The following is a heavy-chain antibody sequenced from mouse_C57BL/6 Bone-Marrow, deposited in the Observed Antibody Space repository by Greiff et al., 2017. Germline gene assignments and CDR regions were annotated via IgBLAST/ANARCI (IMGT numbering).Heavy chain of an antibody. V-gene: IGHV1-81*01. Sequence: VKLVESGAELARPGASVKLSCKASGYTFTSYGISWVKQRTGQGLEWIGEIYPRSGNTYYNEKFKGKATLTADKSSSTAYMELRSLTSEDSAVYFCARRNDYDPGAYWGQGTLVTVSA. CDR2: IYPRSGNT. D-gene: IGHD2-4*01. CDR3: ARRNDYDPGAY. CDR1: GYTFTSYG. J-gene: IGHJ3*01.